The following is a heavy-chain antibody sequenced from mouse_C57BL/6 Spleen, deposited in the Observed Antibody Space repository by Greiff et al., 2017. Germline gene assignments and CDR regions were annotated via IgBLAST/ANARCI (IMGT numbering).Heavy chain of an antibody. Sequence: QVQLLQSGPGLVQPSQSLSISCTASGFSFTGYGVHWVRQSPGKGLEWLGVIWSGGSTDYNAAFISRLSISNDNSNSQVFFKMNRLQADDTAIYYCARKIYYDNDDYDMDCWGKGTTVTVSS. V-gene: IGHV2-2*01. CDR2: IWSGGST. CDR3: ARKIYYDNDDYDMDC. J-gene: IGHJ4*01. CDR1: GFSFTGYG. D-gene: IGHD2-4*01.